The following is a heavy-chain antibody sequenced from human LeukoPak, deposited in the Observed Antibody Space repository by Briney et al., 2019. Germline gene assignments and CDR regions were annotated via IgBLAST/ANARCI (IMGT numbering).Heavy chain of an antibody. Sequence: GASVKVSCKASGGTFSSYAISWVRQAPGQGLEWMGRIIPILGIANHAQKFQGRVTITADKSTSTAYMELSSLRSEDTAVYYCARDRGDGYNSGYFEYWGQGTLVTVSS. CDR2: IIPILGIA. D-gene: IGHD5-24*01. J-gene: IGHJ4*02. CDR1: GGTFSSYA. CDR3: ARDRGDGYNSGYFEY. V-gene: IGHV1-69*04.